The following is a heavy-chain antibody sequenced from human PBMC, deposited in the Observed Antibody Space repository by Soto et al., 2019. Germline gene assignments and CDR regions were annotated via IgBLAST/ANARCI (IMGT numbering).Heavy chain of an antibody. D-gene: IGHD1-1*01. V-gene: IGHV4-30-4*01. CDR1: GGSVNSGDYY. CDR3: ARDWVHERWFDP. CDR2: IFYSGTT. Sequence: TSETLSLTCTVSGGSVNSGDYYWSWIRQSPGKGLEWIGSIFYSGTTYYNPSLQGRITISIDTSKNQFSLRLTSVTVADTALYYCARDWVHERWFDPWGQGTLVTVSS. J-gene: IGHJ5*02.